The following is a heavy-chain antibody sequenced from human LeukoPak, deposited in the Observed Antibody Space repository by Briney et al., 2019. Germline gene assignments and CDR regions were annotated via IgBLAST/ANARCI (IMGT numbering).Heavy chain of an antibody. CDR1: GGSFSGYY. Sequence: SETLSLTCAVYGGSFSGYYWSWIRQPPGKGLEWIGEINHSGSTNYNPSLKSRVTISVDTSKNQFSLKLNPVTAADTAVYYRASGPPTGYSYVYWGQGTLVTVSS. CDR2: INHSGST. D-gene: IGHD5-18*01. J-gene: IGHJ4*02. V-gene: IGHV4-34*01. CDR3: ASGPPTGYSYVY.